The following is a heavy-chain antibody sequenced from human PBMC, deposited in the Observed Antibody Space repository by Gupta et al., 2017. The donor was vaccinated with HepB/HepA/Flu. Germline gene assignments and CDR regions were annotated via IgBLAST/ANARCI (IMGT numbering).Heavy chain of an antibody. D-gene: IGHD5-24*01. V-gene: IGHV1-46*01. CDR2: INPSGGST. J-gene: IGHJ4*02. Sequence: QVQLVQSGAEVKKPGASVKVSCKASGYTFTSYHMHWVRQAPGQGLEWMGIINPSGGSTSYAQKFQGRVTMTRDTSTSTVYMELSSLRSEDTAVYYCARGRGERWLQFPVDYWGQGTLVTVSS. CDR3: ARGRGERWLQFPVDY. CDR1: GYTFTSYH.